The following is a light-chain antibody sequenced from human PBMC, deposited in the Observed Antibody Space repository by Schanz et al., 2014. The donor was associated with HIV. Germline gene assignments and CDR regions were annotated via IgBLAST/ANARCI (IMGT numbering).Light chain of an antibody. J-gene: IGLJ2*01. CDR3: ATWDRSLSAVV. V-gene: IGLV1-51*01. CDR2: ADY. CDR1: TSNIAHNF. Sequence: QSVLTQPPSVSAAPGQKVTISCSGSTSNIAHNFVSWYQQLPGTAPKLLIFADYQRPSEIPDRISGSKTGTSATLAINGLQTGDEADYYCATWDRSLSAVVFGGGTKLTVL.